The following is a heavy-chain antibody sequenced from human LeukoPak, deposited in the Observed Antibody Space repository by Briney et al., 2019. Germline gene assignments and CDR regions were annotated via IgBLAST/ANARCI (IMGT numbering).Heavy chain of an antibody. D-gene: IGHD5-12*01. J-gene: IGHJ4*02. Sequence: SETLSLTCAVYGGSFSTYYWSWIRQPPGKGLEWIGEINHSGRTNYNPSLKSRVTISVDTSKNQFSLKLSSVTAADTAVYYCASRGGYGSDYWGQGTLVTVSP. CDR1: GGSFSTYY. CDR3: ASRGGYGSDY. CDR2: INHSGRT. V-gene: IGHV4-34*01.